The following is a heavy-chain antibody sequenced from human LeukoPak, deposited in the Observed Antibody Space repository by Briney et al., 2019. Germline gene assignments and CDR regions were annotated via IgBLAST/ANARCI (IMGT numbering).Heavy chain of an antibody. Sequence: GGSLRLSCAASGFTFSSYGMHWVRQAPGKGLEWVAVISYDGGNKYYADSVKGRFTISRDNSKNTLYLQMNSLRAEDTAVYYCAKSPSSGFRANYYYGMDVWGQGTTVTVSS. V-gene: IGHV3-30*18. CDR1: GFTFSSYG. CDR2: ISYDGGNK. J-gene: IGHJ6*02. CDR3: AKSPSSGFRANYYYGMDV. D-gene: IGHD3-22*01.